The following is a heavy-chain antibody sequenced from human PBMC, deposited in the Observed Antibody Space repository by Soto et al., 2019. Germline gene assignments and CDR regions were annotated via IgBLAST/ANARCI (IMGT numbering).Heavy chain of an antibody. D-gene: IGHD4-17*01. J-gene: IGHJ4*02. CDR3: ARDSYGDYDY. V-gene: IGHV3-30-3*01. CDR1: GFTFSSYA. CDR2: ISYDGSNK. Sequence: GGSLRLSCSASGFTFSSYAMHWVRQAPGKGLEWVAVISYDGSNKYYADSVKGRFTISRDNSKNTLYLQMNSLRAEDTAVYYCARDSYGDYDYWGQGTLVTVSS.